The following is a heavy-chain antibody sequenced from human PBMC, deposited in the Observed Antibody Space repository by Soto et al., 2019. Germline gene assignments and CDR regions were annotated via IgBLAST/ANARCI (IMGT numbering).Heavy chain of an antibody. CDR2: VYNSGST. V-gene: IGHV4-59*01. D-gene: IGHD6-19*01. J-gene: IGHJ4*02. CDR3: ARYRREAVAGYTLVN. Sequence: PSETLSLTCTVSGGSISSNYWTWIRQPPGKGLEWIGYVYNSGSTNYNPSLKSRVTISEDTSKSQFSLKVNSMTAAATAVYYWARYRREAVAGYTLVNSGQGIVVTDPS. CDR1: GGSISSNY.